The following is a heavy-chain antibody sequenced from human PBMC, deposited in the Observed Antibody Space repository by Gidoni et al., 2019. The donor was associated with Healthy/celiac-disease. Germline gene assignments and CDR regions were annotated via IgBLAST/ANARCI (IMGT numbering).Heavy chain of an antibody. D-gene: IGHD6-13*01. CDR1: GGSISSGSYY. V-gene: IGHV4-61*02. Sequence: QVQLQESGPGLVKPSQTLSLTGTVAGGSISSGSYYWSWIRQPAGKGLEWIGRIYTSGGTNSTPSLKSRVTISVDTSKNQFSLKLSSVTAADTAVYYCARGAPSAAAGTDPRRYYFDYWGQGTLVTVSS. J-gene: IGHJ4*02. CDR3: ARGAPSAAAGTDPRRYYFDY. CDR2: IYTSGGT.